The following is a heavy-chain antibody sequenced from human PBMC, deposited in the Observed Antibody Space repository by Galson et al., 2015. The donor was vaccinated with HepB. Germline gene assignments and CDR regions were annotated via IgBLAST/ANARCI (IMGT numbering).Heavy chain of an antibody. CDR1: GFTFSSYW. D-gene: IGHD6-13*01. J-gene: IGHJ6*02. V-gene: IGHV3-7*03. Sequence: SLRLSCAASGFTFSSYWMSWVRQAPGKGLEWVANIKQDGSEKYYVDSVKGRFTISRDNAKNSLYLQMNSLRAEDTAVYYCARDTYSSSWLLFYGMDVWGQGTTVTVSS. CDR2: IKQDGSEK. CDR3: ARDTYSSSWLLFYGMDV.